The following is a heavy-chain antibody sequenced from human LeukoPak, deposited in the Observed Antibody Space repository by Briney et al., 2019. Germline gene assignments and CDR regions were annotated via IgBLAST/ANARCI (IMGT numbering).Heavy chain of an antibody. CDR2: IKQDGSEK. V-gene: IGHV3-7*01. J-gene: IGHJ3*02. CDR1: GFTFSSYW. Sequence: GGSLRLSCAASGFTFSSYWMSWVRQAPGKGLEWVANIKQDGSEKYYVDSVRGRFTISRDNAKNSLYLQMNSLRAEDTAVYYCARSTSTSCCFDAFDIWGQGTMVTVSS. D-gene: IGHD2-2*01. CDR3: ARSTSTSCCFDAFDI.